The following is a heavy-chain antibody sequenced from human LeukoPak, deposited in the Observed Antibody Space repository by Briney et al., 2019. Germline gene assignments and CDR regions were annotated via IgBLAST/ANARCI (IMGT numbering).Heavy chain of an antibody. Sequence: SETLSLTCTVSGGSISSYYWSWIRQPPGKGLEWIGYIYYSGSTNYNPSLKSRVTISVDRSKNQFSLKLSSVTAADTAVYYCARAVAAAALWYYFDYWGQGTLVTVSS. V-gene: IGHV4-59*12. CDR2: IYYSGST. CDR1: GGSISSYY. D-gene: IGHD6-13*01. CDR3: ARAVAAAALWYYFDY. J-gene: IGHJ4*02.